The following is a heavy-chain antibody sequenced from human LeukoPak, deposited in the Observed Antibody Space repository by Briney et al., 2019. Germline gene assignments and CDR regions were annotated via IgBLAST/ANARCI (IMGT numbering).Heavy chain of an antibody. CDR1: GYTFTSYG. CDR2: ISAYNGNT. D-gene: IGHD2-21*01. Sequence: ASVKVSCKASGYTFTSYGISWVRQAPGQGLEWMGWISAYNGNTNYAQKLQGRVTMTTDTSTSTAYMEPRSLRSDDTAVYYCARDKSVVVKQDHWFDPWGQGTLVTVSS. CDR3: ARDKSVVVKQDHWFDP. V-gene: IGHV1-18*01. J-gene: IGHJ5*02.